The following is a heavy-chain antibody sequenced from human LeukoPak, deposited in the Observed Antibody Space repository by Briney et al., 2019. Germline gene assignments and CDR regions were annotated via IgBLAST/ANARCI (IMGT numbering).Heavy chain of an antibody. J-gene: IGHJ4*02. CDR3: ATERYCSGGSRSNHDY. CDR2: ISGSGGST. Sequence: GGSLRLSCAASGFTFSSYAMSWVRQAPGKGLEWVSAISGSGGSTYYADSVKGRYTISRDNSKNTLYPQMNSLRAEDTAVYYCATERYCSGGSRSNHDYWGQGTLVTVSS. V-gene: IGHV3-23*01. D-gene: IGHD2-15*01. CDR1: GFTFSSYA.